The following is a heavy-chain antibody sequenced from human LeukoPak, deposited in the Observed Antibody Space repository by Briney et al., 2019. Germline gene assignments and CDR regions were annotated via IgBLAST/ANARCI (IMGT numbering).Heavy chain of an antibody. CDR3: AKRGVVIRGILVIGYHQEAYHYDF. D-gene: IGHD3-10*01. CDR2: ISGSGTKT. J-gene: IGHJ4*02. V-gene: IGHV3-23*01. CDR1: GFIFSNYA. Sequence: GGSLRLSCGASGFIFSNYAMSWVRQAPGKGLEWVSVISGSGTKTYYNDSVKGRSTISRDNSNNTLYLQMNNLRAEDTAVYFCAKRGVVIRGILVIGYHQEAYHYDFWGQGVPVTVSS.